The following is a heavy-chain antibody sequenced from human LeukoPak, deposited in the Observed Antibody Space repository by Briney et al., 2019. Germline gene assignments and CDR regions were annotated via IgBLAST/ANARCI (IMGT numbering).Heavy chain of an antibody. V-gene: IGHV3-30*18. J-gene: IGHJ4*02. Sequence: PGGSLRLSCAASGFTFSSYGMYWVRQAPGKGLERVVVISNDGSDKYYADSVKGRFTISRDNSKNTLYLQMNSLRAEDTAVYYCAKGYSTGWYGGVDYWGQGTLVTVSS. D-gene: IGHD6-19*01. CDR3: AKGYSTGWYGGVDY. CDR2: ISNDGSDK. CDR1: GFTFSSYG.